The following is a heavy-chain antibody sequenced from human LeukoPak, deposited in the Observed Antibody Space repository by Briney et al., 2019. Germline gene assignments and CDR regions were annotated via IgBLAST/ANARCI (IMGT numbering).Heavy chain of an antibody. CDR1: GFTFSSYA. CDR2: ISYDGSNK. J-gene: IGHJ3*02. V-gene: IGHV3-30*04. D-gene: IGHD6-13*01. CDR3: ARDRSSSWYESHAFDI. Sequence: GGSLRLSCAASGFTFSSYAMHWVRQAPGKGLEWVAVISYDGSNKYYADSVKGRFTISRDNSKNTLCLQMNSLRAEDTAVYYCARDRSSSWYESHAFDIWGQGTMVTVSS.